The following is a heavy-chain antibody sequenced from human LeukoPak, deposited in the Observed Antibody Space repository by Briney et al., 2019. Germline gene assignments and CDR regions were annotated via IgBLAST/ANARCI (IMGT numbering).Heavy chain of an antibody. CDR1: GYTFTGYY. CDR3: ARGLDSSSWYLPLYYYYYGMDV. J-gene: IGHJ6*02. V-gene: IGHV1-2*02. Sequence: ASVKVSCTASGYTFTGYYMHWVRQAPGQGLEWMGWINPNSGGTNYAQKFQGRVTMTRDTSISTAYMELSRLRSDDTAVYYCARGLDSSSWYLPLYYYYYGMDVWGQGTTVTVSS. D-gene: IGHD6-13*01. CDR2: INPNSGGT.